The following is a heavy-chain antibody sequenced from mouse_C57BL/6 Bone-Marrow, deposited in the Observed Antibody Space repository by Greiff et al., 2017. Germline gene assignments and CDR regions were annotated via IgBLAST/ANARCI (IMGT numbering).Heavy chain of an antibody. Sequence: QVQLKESGPGLVQPSQSLSITCTVSGFSLTSYGVHWVRQSPGKGLEWLGVIWRGGSTDYNAAFMSRLVITKDNSKSQVFFKMNSLQADDTAIYYCAKYYYGWFAYWGQGTLVTVSA. V-gene: IGHV2-5*01. J-gene: IGHJ3*01. CDR2: IWRGGST. D-gene: IGHD1-1*01. CDR1: GFSLTSYG. CDR3: AKYYYGWFAY.